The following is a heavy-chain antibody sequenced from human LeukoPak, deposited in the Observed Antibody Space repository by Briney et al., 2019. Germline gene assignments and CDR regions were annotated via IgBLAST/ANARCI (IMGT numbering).Heavy chain of an antibody. V-gene: IGHV4-59*01. CDR2: IDYSGST. J-gene: IGHJ5*02. CDR3: ARGSSWLDP. Sequence: SETLSLTCTVSGVSISSYYWTWIRQPPGKGLEWIGYIDYSGSTNYNSSLKSRVTIPVDTSKNQFSLKLSSVTAADTAVYYCARGSSWLDPWGQGTLVTVSS. CDR1: GVSISSYY.